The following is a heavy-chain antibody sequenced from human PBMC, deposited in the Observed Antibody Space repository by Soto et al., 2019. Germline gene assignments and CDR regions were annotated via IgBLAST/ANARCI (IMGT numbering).Heavy chain of an antibody. CDR1: GDTLSNFD. V-gene: IGHV1-8*01. D-gene: IGHD3-16*01. CDR2: MYPNNGQT. Sequence: QVQLVQSGAEVKRPGASVKVSCKASGDTLSNFDFNWVRQATGQGLEWMGWMYPNNGQTAYARTFQGRVTMTWNSSISTAYMELSSLTSEATAVSYCATMIRGLIHWLDPWGQGTLVTVSS. J-gene: IGHJ5*02. CDR3: ATMIRGLIHWLDP.